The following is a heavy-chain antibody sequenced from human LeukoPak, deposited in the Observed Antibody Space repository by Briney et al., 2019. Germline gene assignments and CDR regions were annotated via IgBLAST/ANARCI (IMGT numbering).Heavy chain of an antibody. V-gene: IGHV2-70*01. J-gene: IGHJ6*04. CDR1: GFLLSTAGMC. CDR3: ARMGRPTKWFGDTMDYYGMDV. D-gene: IGHD3-10*01. Sequence: RESGPALVKRTQTLTLTCTFSGFLLSTAGMCVSWIRQPLGKALEWLALIDWDDVKYYSPSLKTRLTISKDSSKNQVVLTMTNMDPVDTATYYCARMGRPTKWFGDTMDYYGMDVWGKGTTVTVSS. CDR2: IDWDDVK.